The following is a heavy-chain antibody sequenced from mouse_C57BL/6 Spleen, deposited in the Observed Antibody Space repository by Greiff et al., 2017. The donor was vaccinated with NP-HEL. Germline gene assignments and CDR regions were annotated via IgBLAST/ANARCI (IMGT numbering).Heavy chain of an antibody. D-gene: IGHD1-1*02. J-gene: IGHJ1*03. V-gene: IGHV5-12*01. Sequence: KLVESGGGLVQPGGSLKLSCAASGFTFSDYYMYWVRQTPEKRLEWVAYISNGGGSTYYPDTVKGRFTISRDNAKNTLYLQMSRLKSEDTAMYYCARRENYGHWYFDVWGTGTTVTVSS. CDR1: GFTFSDYY. CDR2: ISNGGGST. CDR3: ARRENYGHWYFDV.